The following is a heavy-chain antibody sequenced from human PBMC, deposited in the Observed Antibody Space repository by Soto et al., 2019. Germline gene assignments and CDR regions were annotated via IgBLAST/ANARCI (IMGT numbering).Heavy chain of an antibody. J-gene: IGHJ4*02. CDR3: ARSSNYDFWSGYPLSYFDY. CDR1: GYTFTGYY. V-gene: IGHV1-2*04. CDR2: INPNSGGT. Sequence: QVQLVQSGAEVKKPGASVKVSCKASGYTFTGYYMHWVRQAPGQGLEWMGWINPNSGGTNYAQKFQGWVTMTRDTSISTAYMELSRLRSDDTAVYYCARSSNYDFWSGYPLSYFDYWGQGTLVTVSS. D-gene: IGHD3-3*01.